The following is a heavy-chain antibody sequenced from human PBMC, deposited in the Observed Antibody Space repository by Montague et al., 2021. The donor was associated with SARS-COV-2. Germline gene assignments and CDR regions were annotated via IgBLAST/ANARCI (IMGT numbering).Heavy chain of an antibody. J-gene: IGHJ3*02. Sequence: SLRLSCAASGFTLSSYAMHWVRQAPDKGLEWVAVISYDGSNKYYADSVKGRFTISRDNSKNTLYLQMNSLRAEDTAVYYCARAAQKQYVLLWFGELLHDAFDIWGQGTMVTVSS. CDR2: ISYDGSNK. V-gene: IGHV3-30-3*01. CDR1: GFTLSSYA. CDR3: ARAAQKQYVLLWFGELLHDAFDI. D-gene: IGHD3-10*01.